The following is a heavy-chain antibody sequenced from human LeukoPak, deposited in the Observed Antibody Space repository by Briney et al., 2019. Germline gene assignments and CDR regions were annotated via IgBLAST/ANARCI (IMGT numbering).Heavy chain of an antibody. J-gene: IGHJ5*02. D-gene: IGHD6-13*01. V-gene: IGHV4-59*08. Sequence: PSETLSLTCTVSGGSISSYYWSWIRQPPGKGLEWSGYIYSSGSTNYNPSLKSRVTISVDTSKNQFSLKLSSVTAADTAVYYCARHSSTPNWFDPWGQGTLVTVSS. CDR3: ARHSSTPNWFDP. CDR1: GGSISSYY. CDR2: IYSSGST.